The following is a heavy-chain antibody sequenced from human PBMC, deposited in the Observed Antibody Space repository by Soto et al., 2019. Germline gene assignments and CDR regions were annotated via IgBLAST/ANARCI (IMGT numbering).Heavy chain of an antibody. J-gene: IGHJ4*02. CDR2: ISYDGSNK. CDR3: AKGSRIVVVTAPFGY. CDR1: GFTFSSYG. Sequence: QVQLVESGGGVVQPGRSLRLSCAASGFTFSSYGMHWVRQAPGKGLEWVAVISYDGSNKYYADSVKGRFTISRDNSKNKLYLQMNSLRAEDTAVYYCAKGSRIVVVTAPFGYWGQGTLVTVSS. V-gene: IGHV3-30*18. D-gene: IGHD2-21*02.